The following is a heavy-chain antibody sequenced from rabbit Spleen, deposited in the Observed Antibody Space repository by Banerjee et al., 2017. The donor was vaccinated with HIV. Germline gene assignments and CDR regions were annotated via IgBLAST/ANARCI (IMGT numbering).Heavy chain of an antibody. CDR3: ARGVNNNGDGLNL. J-gene: IGHJ6*01. D-gene: IGHD2-1*01. CDR1: GFSFSDKAV. CDR2: INAVTGKA. Sequence: QQQLVESGGGLVKPGASLTLTCKASGFSFSDKAVMCWVRQAPGKGLEWIACINAVTGKAVYASWAKGRFTMSSTSSTTVTLQMTGLTVADTATYFCARGVNNNGDGLNLWGPGTLVTVS. V-gene: IGHV1S45*01.